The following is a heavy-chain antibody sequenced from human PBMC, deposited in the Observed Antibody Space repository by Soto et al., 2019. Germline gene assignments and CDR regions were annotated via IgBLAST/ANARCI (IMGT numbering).Heavy chain of an antibody. Sequence: PGGSLRLSCAASGFTFSSYWMHWVRQAPGKGLVWVSRINSDGSSTSHADSVKGRFTISGDNAKNTLYLQMNSLRAEDTAVYYCARDPEYYDFWSGYYTSPFDYWGQGTLVTVSS. CDR1: GFTFSSYW. CDR3: ARDPEYYDFWSGYYTSPFDY. J-gene: IGHJ4*02. CDR2: INSDGSST. V-gene: IGHV3-74*01. D-gene: IGHD3-3*01.